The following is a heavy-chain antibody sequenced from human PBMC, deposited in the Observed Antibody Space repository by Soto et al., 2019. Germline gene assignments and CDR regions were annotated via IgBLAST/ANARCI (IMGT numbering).Heavy chain of an antibody. D-gene: IGHD6-19*01. CDR3: AKQVTPHSSGWPDAFDI. J-gene: IGHJ3*02. CDR2: ISYDGSNK. V-gene: IGHV3-30*18. Sequence: QVQLVESGGGVVQPGRSLRLSCAVSGFTFSSYGMHWVRQAPGKGLEWVAVISYDGSNKDYADSVKGRFTISRDNSKNTLHLQMNSLRAEDTAVYYCAKQVTPHSSGWPDAFDIWGQGTMVSVSS. CDR1: GFTFSSYG.